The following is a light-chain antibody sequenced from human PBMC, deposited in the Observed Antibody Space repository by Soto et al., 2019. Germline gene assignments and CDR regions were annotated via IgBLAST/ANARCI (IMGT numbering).Light chain of an antibody. J-gene: IGKJ2*01. CDR2: GAS. Sequence: EMVLTQSPGTLSLSPGERATLSCRASQSVSSSYLAWYQQKPGQAPRLLIYGASRRATGIPDKFSGSGSGTDFALTISSLEHEDFAVYYCQQYGSSPSYTFGQGTNLEIK. CDR3: QQYGSSPSYT. V-gene: IGKV3-20*01. CDR1: QSVSSSY.